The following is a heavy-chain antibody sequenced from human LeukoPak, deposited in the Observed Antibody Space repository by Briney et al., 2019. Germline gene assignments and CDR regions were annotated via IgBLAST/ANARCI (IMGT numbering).Heavy chain of an antibody. CDR1: GYTFTMYD. CDR3: ARGAKYSSSWYAVQP. CDR2: MNPNSGTT. V-gene: IGHV1-8*01. Sequence: ASVTVSCKASGYTFTMYDINWVGPATGQGGEGVGWMNPNSGTTGYAQKFQGRVTMTRTTSISTAYMELSSLRSEDTAVYYCARGAKYSSSWYAVQPWGQGTLVTVSS. J-gene: IGHJ5*02. D-gene: IGHD6-13*01.